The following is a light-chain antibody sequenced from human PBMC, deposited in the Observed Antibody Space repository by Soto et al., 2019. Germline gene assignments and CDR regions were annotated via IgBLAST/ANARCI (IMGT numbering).Light chain of an antibody. Sequence: EIVLTQSPGTLSLSPGERATLFCRVSQSLSSYLAWYQHKPGQAPRLLIYGASSRATGIPDRFSGSGSGTDFTLTISRLDPEDFAVYYCQQYGSWWTFGQGTKVEIK. CDR1: QSLSSY. J-gene: IGKJ1*01. CDR2: GAS. CDR3: QQYGSWWT. V-gene: IGKV3-20*01.